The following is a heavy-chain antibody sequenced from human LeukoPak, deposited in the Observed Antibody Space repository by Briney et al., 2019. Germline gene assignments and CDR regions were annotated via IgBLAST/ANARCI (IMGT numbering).Heavy chain of an antibody. V-gene: IGHV1-8*01. J-gene: IGHJ5*02. D-gene: IGHD2-2*01. CDR1: GYTFTSYD. CDR2: MNPNSGNT. CDR3: ARGRGCSGTSCINWFDP. Sequence: GASVKVSCKASGYTFTSYDINWVRQATGQGLEWMGWMNPNSGNTGYAQKFQGRVTMTRNTSISTAYMELSSLRSEDTAVYYCARGRGCSGTSCINWFDPWAREPWSPSPQ.